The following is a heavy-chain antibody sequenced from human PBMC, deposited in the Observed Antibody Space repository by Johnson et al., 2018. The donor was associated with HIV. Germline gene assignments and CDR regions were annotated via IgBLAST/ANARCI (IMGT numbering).Heavy chain of an antibody. CDR1: GFTFSSYG. V-gene: IGHV3-7*01. D-gene: IGHD3-22*01. J-gene: IGHJ3*02. Sequence: VQLVESGGGVVQPGGSLRLSCVASGFTFSSYGMHWVRQAPGKRLEWMANIKQDGSEKYYVDSVKGRFTISRDNAKNSLYLQMNSLRVEDTALYYCARAYDGGGAFDIWGQGTMVTVSS. CDR2: IKQDGSEK. CDR3: ARAYDGGGAFDI.